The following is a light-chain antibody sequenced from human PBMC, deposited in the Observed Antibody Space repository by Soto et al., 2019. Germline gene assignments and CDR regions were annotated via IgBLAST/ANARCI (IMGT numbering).Light chain of an antibody. CDR2: GGS. CDR1: QSLSSTH. CDR3: QQSGNSSWT. V-gene: IGKV3-20*01. J-gene: IGKJ1*01. Sequence: EIVLMQSPGTLSLSPGERATLSCRASQSLSSTHLAWYQQKPGRAPRVLIYGGSIRATGIPARFSGSGSGTDFTLTISRLESEDFAVYFCQQSGNSSWTFGQGTKVDIK.